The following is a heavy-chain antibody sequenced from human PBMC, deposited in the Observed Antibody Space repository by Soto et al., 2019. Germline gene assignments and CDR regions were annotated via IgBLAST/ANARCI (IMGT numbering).Heavy chain of an antibody. J-gene: IGHJ4*02. Sequence: QVQLVQSGAEVKKPGASVKVSCKASGYTFSNYDINWVRQATGQGLEWMGWMSPNSSRTGYAQKFQGRVTMTRNTSSSTAYMELSSLRSEDTAVSYCARGKRYTNDYWGQGTLVTVSS. CDR3: ARGKRYTNDY. D-gene: IGHD2-2*02. CDR2: MSPNSSRT. V-gene: IGHV1-8*01. CDR1: GYTFSNYD.